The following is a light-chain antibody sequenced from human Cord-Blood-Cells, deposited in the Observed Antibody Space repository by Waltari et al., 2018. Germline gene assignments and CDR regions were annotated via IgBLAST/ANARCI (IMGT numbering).Light chain of an antibody. CDR1: SSNIGAGYD. Sequence: QSVLTQPPSVSGAPGQRVTISCTGSSSNIGAGYDVHWYQQHPGTVPNHLSYCNGSRPAGGLDRFSASKSGTSASPTITGRQAEDEADYYCQSYDSSLSGYVFGTGTKVTVL. V-gene: IGLV1-40*01. CDR3: QSYDSSLSGYV. CDR2: CNG. J-gene: IGLJ1*01.